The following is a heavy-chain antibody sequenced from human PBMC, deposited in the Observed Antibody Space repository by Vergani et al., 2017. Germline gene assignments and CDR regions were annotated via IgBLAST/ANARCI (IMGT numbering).Heavy chain of an antibody. Sequence: QVQLQESGPGLVKPSETLSLTCTVSGGSVSSGSYYWSWIRQPPGKGLEWIGYIYYSGSTNYNPSLKSRVTISVDTSKTQFSLKLSSVTAADTAVYYCARGGWEPYYFDYWGQGTLVTVSS. CDR1: GGSVSSGSYY. CDR2: IYYSGST. V-gene: IGHV4-61*01. D-gene: IGHD1-26*01. CDR3: ARGGWEPYYFDY. J-gene: IGHJ4*02.